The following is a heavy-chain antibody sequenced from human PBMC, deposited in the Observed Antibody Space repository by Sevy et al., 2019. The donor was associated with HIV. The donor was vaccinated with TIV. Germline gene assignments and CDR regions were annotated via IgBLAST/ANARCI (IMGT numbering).Heavy chain of an antibody. J-gene: IGHJ4*02. D-gene: IGHD3-3*01. CDR1: GFTFSSYA. Sequence: GGSLRLSCAASGFTFSSYAMHWVRQAPGKGLECVAAINSNGVTTYYADSVKGRFTISRDNSKNTLYLQMGSLRAEDMAVYYCARGGAFWSGYTHYWGQGTLVTVSS. V-gene: IGHV3-64*02. CDR3: ARGGAFWSGYTHY. CDR2: INSNGVTT.